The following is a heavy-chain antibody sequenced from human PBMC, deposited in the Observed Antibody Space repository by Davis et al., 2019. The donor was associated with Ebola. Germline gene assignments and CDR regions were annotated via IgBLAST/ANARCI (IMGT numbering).Heavy chain of an antibody. V-gene: IGHV3-30*18. D-gene: IGHD3-3*01. CDR3: AKDRYYDFWSGYYGRYYFDY. CDR1: GFTFSSYG. J-gene: IGHJ4*02. CDR2: ISYDGSNK. Sequence: GESLKISCAASGFTFSSYGMHWVRQAPGKGLEWVAVISYDGSNKYYADSVKGRFTISRDNSKNTLYLQMNSLRAEDTAVYYCAKDRYYDFWSGYYGRYYFDYWGQGTLVTVSS.